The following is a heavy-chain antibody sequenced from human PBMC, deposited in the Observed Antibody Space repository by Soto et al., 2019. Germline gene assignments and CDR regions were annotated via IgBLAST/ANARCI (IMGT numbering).Heavy chain of an antibody. J-gene: IGHJ6*03. CDR2: IYYSGST. Sequence: PSETLSLTCTVSGGSISIYYWSWIRQPPGKGLDWIGYIYYSGSTNYNPSLKSRVTISVDTSKNQFSLKLSSVTAADTAVYYCARDSYDFWSGEYRYYYYMDVWGKGTTVTVSS. CDR3: ARDSYDFWSGEYRYYYYMDV. D-gene: IGHD3-3*01. V-gene: IGHV4-59*01. CDR1: GGSISIYY.